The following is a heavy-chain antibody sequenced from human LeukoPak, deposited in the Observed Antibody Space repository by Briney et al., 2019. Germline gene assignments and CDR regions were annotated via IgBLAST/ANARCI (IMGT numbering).Heavy chain of an antibody. J-gene: IGHJ4*02. CDR2: IYYSGST. CDR1: GGSISSYY. V-gene: IGHV4-59*01. D-gene: IGHD3-3*01. Sequence: SETLSLTCTVSGGSISSYYWSWIRQPPGEGLEWIGYIYYSGSTNYNPSLKSRVTISVDTSKNQFSLKLSSVTAADTAVYYCARTNNGYDFWSGYYIFDYWGQGTLVTVSS. CDR3: ARTNNGYDFWSGYYIFDY.